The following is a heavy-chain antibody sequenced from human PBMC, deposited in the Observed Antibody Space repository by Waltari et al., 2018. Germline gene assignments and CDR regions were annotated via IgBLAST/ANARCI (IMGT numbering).Heavy chain of an antibody. CDR2: IYYSGTT. Sequence: QLQLQESGPGLVKPSETLSLTCTVSGGSISSSSYYWGWIRQPPGKGLEWIGSIYYSGTTYYIPSLKRRVTISGDTSKNQFSRKLSSVTAADTAVYYCARDRGYSDYWGQGTLVTVSS. J-gene: IGHJ4*02. V-gene: IGHV4-39*07. CDR3: ARDRGYSDY. CDR1: GGSISSSSYY. D-gene: IGHD5-12*01.